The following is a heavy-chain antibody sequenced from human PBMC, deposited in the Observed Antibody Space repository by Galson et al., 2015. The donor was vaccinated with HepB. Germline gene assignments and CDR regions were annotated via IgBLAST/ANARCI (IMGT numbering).Heavy chain of an antibody. V-gene: IGHV1-69*04. CDR3: AKTGVTTGSYYVGDDF. J-gene: IGHJ4*02. CDR1: GGIFTDYA. D-gene: IGHD1-26*01. CDR2: INPTIDVT. Sequence: SVKVSCKASGGIFTDYAISWVRQAPGQGLEWMGRINPTIDVTSYAQKFRDRVTMTADESTSTAYMELTSLRSEDTAVYYCAKTGVTTGSYYVGDDFWGQGTLVTVSS.